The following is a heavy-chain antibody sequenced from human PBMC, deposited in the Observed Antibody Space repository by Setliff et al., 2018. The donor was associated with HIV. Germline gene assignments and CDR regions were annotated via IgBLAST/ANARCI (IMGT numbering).Heavy chain of an antibody. CDR3: AGPRGDETFDI. Sequence: SVKVSCKASGGTSYAINWVRQAPGQGLEWMGQIITVLDITDYAQKFQGRVTITADESTSTMYMELSSLRFDDTAVYYCAGPRGDETFDIWGQGTMVTVSS. D-gene: IGHD3-10*01. CDR2: IITVLDIT. V-gene: IGHV1-69*10. J-gene: IGHJ3*02. CDR1: GGTSYA.